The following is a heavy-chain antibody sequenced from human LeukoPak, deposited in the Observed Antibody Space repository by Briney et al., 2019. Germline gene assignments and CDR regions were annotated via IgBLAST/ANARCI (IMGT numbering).Heavy chain of an antibody. Sequence: EASVKVSCEASGGTFRSAAMSWVRQAPGQGLEWVGHIILMFGTTTYAQNFQGRVSISADEPTTTVYMELTSLTSDDTAIYYCTRDEYKGSATFNYWGQGTQVIVSS. CDR2: IILMFGTT. J-gene: IGHJ4*02. CDR3: TRDEYKGSATFNY. V-gene: IGHV1-69*13. CDR1: GGTFRSAA. D-gene: IGHD1-1*01.